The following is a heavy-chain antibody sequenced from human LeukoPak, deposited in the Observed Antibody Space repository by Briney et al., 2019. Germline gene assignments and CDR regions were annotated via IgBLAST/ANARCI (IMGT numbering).Heavy chain of an antibody. CDR2: INHSGST. J-gene: IGHJ6*03. D-gene: IGHD1-26*01. CDR3: ARGGEGATPYYYYYYMDV. V-gene: IGHV4-34*01. CDR1: GGSFSGYY. Sequence: PSETLSLTCAVYGGSFSGYYRSWIRQPPGKGLEWIGEINHSGSTNYNPSLKSRVTISVDTSKNQFSLKLSSVTAADTAVYYCARGGEGATPYYYYYYMDVWGKGTTVTVSS.